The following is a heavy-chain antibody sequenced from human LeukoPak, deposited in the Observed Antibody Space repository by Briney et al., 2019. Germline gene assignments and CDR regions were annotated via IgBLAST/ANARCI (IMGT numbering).Heavy chain of an antibody. CDR3: AKDLHYGSADY. CDR1: GFTFSTYS. CDR2: IDTGTSTI. D-gene: IGHD3-10*01. Sequence: GGSLRLSCAASGFTFSTYSMNWVRQAPGKGLEWVSYIDTGTSTIYYADSVKGRFTISRDNAKNTLYLQMNSLRAEDTAVYYCAKDLHYGSADYWGQGTLVTVSS. J-gene: IGHJ4*02. V-gene: IGHV3-48*04.